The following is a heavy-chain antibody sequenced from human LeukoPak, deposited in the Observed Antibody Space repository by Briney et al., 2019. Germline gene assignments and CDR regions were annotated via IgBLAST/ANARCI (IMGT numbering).Heavy chain of an antibody. Sequence: ASVKVSCKASGYTFTGYYMHWVRQAPGQGLEWMGWINPNSGGTNYAQKFQGRVTMTRDTSISTAYMELSRLRSDDTAVYYCARGPRGWYCSSTSCYEDYHFDYWGQGTLVTVSS. CDR3: ARGPRGWYCSSTSCYEDYHFDY. V-gene: IGHV1-2*02. CDR2: INPNSGGT. J-gene: IGHJ4*02. D-gene: IGHD2-2*01. CDR1: GYTFTGYY.